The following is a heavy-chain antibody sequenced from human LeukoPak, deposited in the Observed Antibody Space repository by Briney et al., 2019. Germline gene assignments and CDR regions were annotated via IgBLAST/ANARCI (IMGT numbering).Heavy chain of an antibody. CDR3: ARVSVVTAPIGGFDY. V-gene: IGHV4-39*07. CDR2: IYYSGST. CDR1: GGSISSSSYY. D-gene: IGHD2-21*02. J-gene: IGHJ4*02. Sequence: SETLSLTCTVSGGSISSSSYYWGWIRQPPGKGLEWIGSIYYSGSTYYNPSLKSRVTISVDTSKNQFSLKLSSVTAADTAVYYCARVSVVTAPIGGFDYWGQGTLVTVSS.